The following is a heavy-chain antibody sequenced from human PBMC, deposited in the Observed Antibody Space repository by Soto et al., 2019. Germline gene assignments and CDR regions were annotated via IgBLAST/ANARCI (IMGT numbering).Heavy chain of an antibody. J-gene: IGHJ4*02. CDR1: GYKFTSYG. CDR3: GRDKGSGLDY. D-gene: IGHD3-10*01. Sequence: QVQLVQAGGEVKTPCASVKVSCKPSGYKFTSYGISWVRQAPGQGLEWMGWISANKGNTEYAKKFQDRVTMTTDTSTSTLYMELRSLRSDDTAVYYCGRDKGSGLDYWGQGTPVTVSS. CDR2: ISANKGNT. V-gene: IGHV1-18*04.